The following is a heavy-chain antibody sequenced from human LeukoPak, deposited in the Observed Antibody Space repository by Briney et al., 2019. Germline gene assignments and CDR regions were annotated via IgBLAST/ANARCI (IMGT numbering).Heavy chain of an antibody. D-gene: IGHD1-14*01. V-gene: IGHV1-18*01. Sequence: ASVKVSCKASGFTFSNYDFSWVRQAPGQGLEWMGWISAYNGNTNYAQNLQGRVTMTTDTSTSTAYMELRSLRSDDTAVYYCGRGPGYYMDVWGQGTLVTVSS. CDR3: GRGPGYYMDV. CDR1: GFTFSNYD. J-gene: IGHJ4*02. CDR2: ISAYNGNT.